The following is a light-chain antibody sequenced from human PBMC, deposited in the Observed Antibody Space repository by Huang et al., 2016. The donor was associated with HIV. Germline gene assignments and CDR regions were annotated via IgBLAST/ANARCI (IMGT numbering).Light chain of an antibody. CDR3: QQYNNWPRT. CDR1: QSVSSN. CDR2: AAS. J-gene: IGKJ1*01. V-gene: IGKV3-15*01. Sequence: EIVMTQSPATLSVSPGERATLSCRASQSVSSNLAWYQQKPGQAPRLLIYAASTRATGIPARFSGSGSGTEFTLSISSLQSEDFAVYYGQQYNNWPRTFGQGTKVEIK.